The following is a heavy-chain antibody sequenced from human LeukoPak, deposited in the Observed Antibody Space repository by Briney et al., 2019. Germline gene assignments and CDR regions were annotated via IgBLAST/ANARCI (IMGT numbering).Heavy chain of an antibody. D-gene: IGHD6-13*01. Sequence: ASVKVSCKASGGTFSSYAISWVRQAPGQGLEWMGGIIPIFGTANYAQKFQGRVTITADESTSTAYMELSRLRSDDTAVYYCARGAAAGPPPFDYWGQGTLVTVSS. J-gene: IGHJ4*02. CDR2: IIPIFGTA. CDR1: GGTFSSYA. V-gene: IGHV1-69*13. CDR3: ARGAAAGPPPFDY.